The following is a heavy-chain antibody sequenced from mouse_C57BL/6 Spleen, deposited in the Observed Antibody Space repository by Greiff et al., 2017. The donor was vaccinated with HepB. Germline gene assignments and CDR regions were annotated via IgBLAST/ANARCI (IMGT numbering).Heavy chain of an antibody. V-gene: IGHV3-6*01. J-gene: IGHJ4*01. D-gene: IGHD4-1*01. CDR1: GYSITSGYY. CDR2: ISYDGSN. CDR3: ASWDGAMDY. Sequence: EVQLQESGPGLVKPSQSLSLTCSVTGYSITSGYYWNWIRQFPGNKLEWMGYISYDGSNNYNPSLKNRISITRDTSKNQFFLKLNSVTTEDTATYYCASWDGAMDYWGQGTSVTVSS.